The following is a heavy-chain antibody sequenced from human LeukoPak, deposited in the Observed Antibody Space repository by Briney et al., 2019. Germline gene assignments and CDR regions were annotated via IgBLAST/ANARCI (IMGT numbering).Heavy chain of an antibody. CDR3: ARDESISILWW. J-gene: IGHJ1*01. V-gene: IGHV1-46*01. D-gene: IGHD2-21*01. Sequence: ASVKVSCKASGYTFTNYYMHWVRQAPGQGLEWMGIINPSGGSTNYAQKFQGRVTMTRDTSTSTVYMELSSLRSEDTAVHYCARDESISILWWWGQGTLVTVSS. CDR2: INPSGGST. CDR1: GYTFTNYY.